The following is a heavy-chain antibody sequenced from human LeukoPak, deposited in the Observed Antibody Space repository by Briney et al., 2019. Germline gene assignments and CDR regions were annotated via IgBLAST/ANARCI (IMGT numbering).Heavy chain of an antibody. CDR2: ISSSSSYI. CDR3: ARVEGSSGWYIPKGYYYGMDV. J-gene: IGHJ6*02. D-gene: IGHD6-19*01. V-gene: IGHV3-21*01. CDR1: GFTFSSYS. Sequence: PGGSLTLSCAASGFTFSSYSMNWVRQAPGKGLEWVSSISSSSSYIYYADSVKGRFTISRDNAKNSLYLQMNSLRAEDTAVYYCARVEGSSGWYIPKGYYYGMDVWGQGTTVTVSS.